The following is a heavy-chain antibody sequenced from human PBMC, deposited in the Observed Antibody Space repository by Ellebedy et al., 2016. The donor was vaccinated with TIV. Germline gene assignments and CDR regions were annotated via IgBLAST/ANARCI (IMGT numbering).Heavy chain of an antibody. CDR1: GYTFTGYY. CDR3: ARDPRASDCGGDCTPAPWFDP. D-gene: IGHD2-21*02. V-gene: IGHV1-2*04. J-gene: IGHJ5*02. Sequence: ASVKVSCXASGYTFTGYYMHWVRQAPGQGLEWMGWINPNSGGTNYAQKFQGWVTMTRDTSISTAYMELSRLRSDDTAVYYCARDPRASDCGGDCTPAPWFDPWGRGTLFTVSS. CDR2: INPNSGGT.